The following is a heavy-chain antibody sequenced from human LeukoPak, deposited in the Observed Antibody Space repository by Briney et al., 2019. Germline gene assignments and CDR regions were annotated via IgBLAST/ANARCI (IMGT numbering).Heavy chain of an antibody. CDR1: GFTFSSYS. V-gene: IGHV3-48*01. Sequence: PGGSLRLSRAVSGFTFSSYSMNWVRQAPGKGLEWVSYISSSSSTIYYADSVKGRFTISRDNAKNSLYLQMNSLRAEDTAVYYCARGVLEIDYWGQGTLVTLSS. D-gene: IGHD6-13*01. J-gene: IGHJ4*02. CDR3: ARGVLEIDY. CDR2: ISSSSSTI.